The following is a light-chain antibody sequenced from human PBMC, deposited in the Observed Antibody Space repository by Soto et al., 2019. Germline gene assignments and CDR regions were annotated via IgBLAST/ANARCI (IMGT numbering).Light chain of an antibody. J-gene: IGLJ2*01. CDR3: QTWGTGMRV. CDR2: LNSDGSH. V-gene: IGLV4-69*01. Sequence: QPVLTQSPSASASLGASVKLTCTLSSGHSNYAIAWHQQQPEKGPRYLMNLNSDGSHTKGDGIPDRFSGSSSGAERYLTISSLQSEDEADYYCQTWGTGMRVFGGGTKVTVL. CDR1: SGHSNYA.